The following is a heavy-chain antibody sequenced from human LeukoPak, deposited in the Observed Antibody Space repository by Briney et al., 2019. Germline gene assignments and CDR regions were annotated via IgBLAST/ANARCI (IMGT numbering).Heavy chain of an antibody. CDR3: ARHGTRYYYYYMDV. CDR1: GGSISSGSYY. V-gene: IGHV4-39*01. J-gene: IGHJ6*03. D-gene: IGHD1-26*01. CDR2: INYSGST. Sequence: SETLSLTCTVSGGSISSGSYYWSWIRQPPGKGLEWIGEINYSGSTKYNPSLKSRVTISVDTSKNQFSLKLSSVTAADTAVYYCARHGTRYYYYYMDVWGKGTTVTISS.